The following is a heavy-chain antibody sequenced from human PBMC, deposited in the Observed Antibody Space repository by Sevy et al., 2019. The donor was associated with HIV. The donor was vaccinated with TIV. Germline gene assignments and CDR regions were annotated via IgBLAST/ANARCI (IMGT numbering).Heavy chain of an antibody. Sequence: ASVKVSCKASGYTFTSYGISWVRQAPGQGLEWMGWISAYNGDTNHAQKLQGRVTMTADTSTTTAYMELRSLRSDDTAVYYCARDPRAFYDDSSGYQFDYWGQGTLVTVSS. D-gene: IGHD3-22*01. V-gene: IGHV1-18*01. J-gene: IGHJ4*02. CDR3: ARDPRAFYDDSSGYQFDY. CDR2: ISAYNGDT. CDR1: GYTFTSYG.